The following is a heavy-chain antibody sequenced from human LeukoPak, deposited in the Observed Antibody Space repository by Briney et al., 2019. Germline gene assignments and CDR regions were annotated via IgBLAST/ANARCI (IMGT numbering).Heavy chain of an antibody. J-gene: IGHJ4*02. CDR3: ARRMETSGSFDY. D-gene: IGHD6-25*01. V-gene: IGHV3-74*01. Sequence: GGSLRLSCAASGFTFSSYAMSWVRQAPGKGLVWVSRVNGDGSITNYADSVKGRFTISRDNAKKTQYLQMHSLRVEDTAVYYCARRMETSGSFDYWGQGTLVTVSS. CDR1: GFTFSSYA. CDR2: VNGDGSIT.